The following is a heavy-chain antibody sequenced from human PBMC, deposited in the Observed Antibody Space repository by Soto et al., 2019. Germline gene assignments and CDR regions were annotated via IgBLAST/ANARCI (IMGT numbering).Heavy chain of an antibody. Sequence: QVQLVESGGGVVQPGRSLRLSCTASGFTFTNFGIHWVRQAPGKGLEWEAAIWYDGSNKYYADSVKRRFTISRDNSMNSLFLQMNSLRAEDTAMYYCARDHTSGGYYPWGQGTLVTVSS. J-gene: IGHJ5*02. V-gene: IGHV3-33*01. D-gene: IGHD3-22*01. CDR1: GFTFTNFG. CDR2: IWYDGSNK. CDR3: ARDHTSGGYYP.